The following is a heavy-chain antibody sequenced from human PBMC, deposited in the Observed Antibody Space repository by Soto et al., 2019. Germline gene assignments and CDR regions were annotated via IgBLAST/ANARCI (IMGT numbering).Heavy chain of an antibody. Sequence: EVQLLESGGGLVQPGGSLRLSCAAAGFTFSTYAMSWVRQAPGKGLEWVSAISGSGGSTYYADSVKGRFTISRDNSKNTLYLQMNSLRDEDTAVYYCEKVLWNYVSPFEYCGQGPLVTVSS. CDR1: GFTFSTYA. CDR2: ISGSGGST. V-gene: IGHV3-23*01. D-gene: IGHD1-7*01. CDR3: EKVLWNYVSPFEY. J-gene: IGHJ4*02.